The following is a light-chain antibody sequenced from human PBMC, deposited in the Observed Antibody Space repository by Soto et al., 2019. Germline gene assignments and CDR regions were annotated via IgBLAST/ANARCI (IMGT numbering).Light chain of an antibody. CDR1: QSVSSD. Sequence: EIVMTQSPATLSVSPGERSTLSCRASQSVSSDLAWYHQKPGQAPRLLIYGASTRATGIPARFSGSGSGTEFTLTINSLQSEDFAVYYCQPYNNWPRTFGPGTKVEIK. CDR3: QPYNNWPRT. V-gene: IGKV3-15*01. CDR2: GAS. J-gene: IGKJ1*01.